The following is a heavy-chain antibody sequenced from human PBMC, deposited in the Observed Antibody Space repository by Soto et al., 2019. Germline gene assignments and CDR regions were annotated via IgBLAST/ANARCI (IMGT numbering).Heavy chain of an antibody. CDR3: ARGLTVVPAAIPGGWFDP. V-gene: IGHV4-34*01. D-gene: IGHD2-2*02. J-gene: IGHJ5*02. Sequence: QVQLQQWGAGLLKPSETLSLTCAVYGGSFSGYYWSWIRQPPGKGLEWIGEINHSGSTNYNPSLKSRVTISVDTSKNQFSLKLSSVTAADTAVYYCARGLTVVPAAIPGGWFDPWGQGTLVTVSS. CDR1: GGSFSGYY. CDR2: INHSGST.